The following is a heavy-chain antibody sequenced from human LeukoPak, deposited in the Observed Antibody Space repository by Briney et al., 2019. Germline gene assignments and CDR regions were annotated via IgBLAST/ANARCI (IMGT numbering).Heavy chain of an antibody. V-gene: IGHV3-74*01. CDR1: GFTFGSYW. Sequence: GGSLRLSCAASGFTFGSYWMHWVRQAPGKGLVWVSRINSDGSRTSYADSVKGRFTISRDNAKNTLNLQMNSLRAEDTAVYYCARISSGWYSDYWGQGTLVTVSA. D-gene: IGHD6-19*01. J-gene: IGHJ4*02. CDR2: INSDGSRT. CDR3: ARISSGWYSDY.